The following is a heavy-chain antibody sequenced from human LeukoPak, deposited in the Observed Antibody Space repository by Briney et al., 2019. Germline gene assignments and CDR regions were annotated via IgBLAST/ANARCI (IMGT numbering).Heavy chain of an antibody. Sequence: GGSLRLDCAASGFTFSGSAMHWVRQASGKGLEWVGRIRRKAKSYATAYAASVKGRFTISRDDSKNTAYLQMNSLKTEDTAVYYCTRHLDTYYYDSSLDWGQGTLVTVSS. D-gene: IGHD3-22*01. V-gene: IGHV3-73*01. CDR2: IRRKAKSYAT. CDR1: GFTFSGSA. J-gene: IGHJ4*02. CDR3: TRHLDTYYYDSSLD.